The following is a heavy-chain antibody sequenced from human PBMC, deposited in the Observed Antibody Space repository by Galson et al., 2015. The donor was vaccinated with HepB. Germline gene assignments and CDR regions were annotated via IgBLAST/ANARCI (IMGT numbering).Heavy chain of an antibody. V-gene: IGHV3-21*01. CDR3: ASNPPPPRSGWYAVGYFDY. CDR1: GFTFSSYS. Sequence: SLRLSCAASGFTFSSYSMNWVRQAPGKGLEWVSSISSSSSYIYYADSVKGRFTISRDNAKNSLYLQMNSLRAEDTAVYYCASNPPPPRSGWYAVGYFDYWGQGTLVTVSS. J-gene: IGHJ4*02. D-gene: IGHD6-19*01. CDR2: ISSSSSYI.